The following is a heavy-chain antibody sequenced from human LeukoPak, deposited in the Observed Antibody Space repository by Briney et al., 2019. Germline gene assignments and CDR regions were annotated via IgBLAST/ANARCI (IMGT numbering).Heavy chain of an antibody. J-gene: IGHJ4*02. Sequence: PGGSLRLSCAASGFTFSSYSMNWVRQAPGKGLEWVSSISSSSSYIYYADSVRGRFTISRVNAKNSLYLQMNSLRAEDTAVYYCARDRIAARLYFDYWGQGTLVTVSS. CDR1: GFTFSSYS. CDR2: ISSSSSYI. CDR3: ARDRIAARLYFDY. D-gene: IGHD6-6*01. V-gene: IGHV3-21*01.